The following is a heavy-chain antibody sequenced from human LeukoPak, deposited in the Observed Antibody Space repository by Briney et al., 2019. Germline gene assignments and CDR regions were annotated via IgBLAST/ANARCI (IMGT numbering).Heavy chain of an antibody. CDR1: GYTFTGYY. CDR3: ARYDIVGATMYNWFDP. CDR2: INTNSGAT. V-gene: IGHV1-2*02. Sequence: ASVKVSCKASGYTFTGYYVHWVRQAPAQGLEWMGWINTNSGATNYAREFQGRVTMTRDTSISTAYMELNSLRSEDTAVYYCARYDIVGATMYNWFDPWGQGTLVTVSS. D-gene: IGHD1-26*01. J-gene: IGHJ5*02.